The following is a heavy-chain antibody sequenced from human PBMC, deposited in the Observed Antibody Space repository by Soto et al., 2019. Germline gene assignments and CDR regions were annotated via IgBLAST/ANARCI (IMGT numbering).Heavy chain of an antibody. CDR2: IYYSGST. V-gene: IGHV4-31*03. Sequence: SETLSLTCTVSGGSISSGGYYWSWIRQHPGKGLEWIGYIYYSGSTYYNPSLKSRVTISVDTSKNQFSLKLSSVTAADTAVYYCARAAVTYPPIYYYYMDVWGKGTTVTVSS. CDR3: ARAAVTYPPIYYYYMDV. J-gene: IGHJ6*03. CDR1: GGSISSGGYY. D-gene: IGHD4-17*01.